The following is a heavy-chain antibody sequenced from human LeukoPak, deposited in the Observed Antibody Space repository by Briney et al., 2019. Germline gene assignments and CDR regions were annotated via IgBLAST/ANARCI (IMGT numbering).Heavy chain of an antibody. Sequence: ASVKVSCKASGYTFTSYNINWVRQATGQGFEWMGWMNPNSGNTGYAQKFQGRVTMTRNTSISTACMELSSLRSEDTAVYYCARGAAVAYCGGDCQTDAFDIWGQGTMVTVSS. V-gene: IGHV1-8*01. D-gene: IGHD2-21*02. CDR2: MNPNSGNT. CDR3: ARGAAVAYCGGDCQTDAFDI. J-gene: IGHJ3*02. CDR1: GYTFTSYN.